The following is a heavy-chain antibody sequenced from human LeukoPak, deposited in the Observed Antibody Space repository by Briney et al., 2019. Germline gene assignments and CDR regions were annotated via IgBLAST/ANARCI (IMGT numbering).Heavy chain of an antibody. CDR2: IYYSRST. Sequence: SETLSLTCTVSGGSISSSSYYWGWIRQPPGKGLEWIGSIYYSRSTYYNPSLKSRVTISVDTSKNRFSLKLSSVNAADTAVYYCARRVGRYFGERAYYYNYMDVWGKGTTVTISS. CDR3: ARRVGRYFGERAYYYNYMDV. CDR1: GGSISSSSYY. D-gene: IGHD3-10*01. V-gene: IGHV4-39*01. J-gene: IGHJ6*03.